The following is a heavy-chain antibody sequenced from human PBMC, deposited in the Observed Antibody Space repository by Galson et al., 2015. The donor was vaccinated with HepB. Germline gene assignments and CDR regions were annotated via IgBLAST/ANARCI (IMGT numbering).Heavy chain of an antibody. CDR3: TLLQEHL. CDR2: DGHSGD. CDR1: GFTYTYYG. Sequence: SLRLSCAASGFTYTYYGFHWVRQAPGKGLEWLAYDGHSGDSYVDSVKGRFAISRDISKNTLYLQMNSLHQGPIGLPPGTLLQEHLWG. J-gene: IGHJ6*01. V-gene: IGHV3-30*02.